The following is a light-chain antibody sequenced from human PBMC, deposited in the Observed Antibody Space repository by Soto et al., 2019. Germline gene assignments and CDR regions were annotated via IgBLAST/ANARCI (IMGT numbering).Light chain of an antibody. CDR2: HAS. V-gene: IGKV3-20*01. Sequence: PGESATLSCRANQVVSSSYLAWYQQKPGQAPRLLICHASDRATGVPDRFSGSGSGTDFALTITRLEPEDFALFYCQQYGTFPFSFGQGTKLEIK. CDR3: QQYGTFPFS. J-gene: IGKJ2*01. CDR1: QVVSSSY.